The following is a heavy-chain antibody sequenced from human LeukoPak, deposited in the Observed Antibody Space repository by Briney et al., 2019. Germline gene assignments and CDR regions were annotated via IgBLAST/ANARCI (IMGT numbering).Heavy chain of an antibody. D-gene: IGHD3-3*01. CDR2: INQDGSEN. V-gene: IGHV3-7*01. Sequence: GGSLRLSCAASGFTFSTYWMSWVRQAPGKGLEWVANINQDGSENYYVDSVKGRFTISRDNAKNSLYLQMNSLRAEDTAVYYCARDPSFIFGVAKLTLFDYWGRGTLVTVSS. CDR1: GFTFSTYW. J-gene: IGHJ4*02. CDR3: ARDPSFIFGVAKLTLFDY.